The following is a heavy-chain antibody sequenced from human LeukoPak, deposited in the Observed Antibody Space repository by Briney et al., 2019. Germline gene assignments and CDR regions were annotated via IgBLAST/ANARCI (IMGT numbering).Heavy chain of an antibody. J-gene: IGHJ4*02. Sequence: SETLSLTCTVSGGSISSSSYYWGWIRQPPGKGLEWIGSIYYSGSTYYNPSLNSRVTISVDTSKNQFSLKLSSVTAADTAVYYCARQLGYCSSTSCYAHKVDYWGQGTLVTVSS. V-gene: IGHV4-39*01. CDR2: IYYSGST. D-gene: IGHD2-2*01. CDR3: ARQLGYCSSTSCYAHKVDY. CDR1: GGSISSSSYY.